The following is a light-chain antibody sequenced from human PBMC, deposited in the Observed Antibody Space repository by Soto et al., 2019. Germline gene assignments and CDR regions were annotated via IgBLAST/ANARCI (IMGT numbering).Light chain of an antibody. CDR3: QQLSTYPYT. Sequence: DIQLTQSPSFLSASVGDRVTVTCRASQGIGSFLAWYQQRPGKAPKLLIYAASTLQSGVPSRFSGSGSGKEFALTISNLQPEDFATYYCQQLSTYPYTFGQGTKLETK. V-gene: IGKV1-9*01. CDR1: QGIGSF. J-gene: IGKJ2*01. CDR2: AAS.